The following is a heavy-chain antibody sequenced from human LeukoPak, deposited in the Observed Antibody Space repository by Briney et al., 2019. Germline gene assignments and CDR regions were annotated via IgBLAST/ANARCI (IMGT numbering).Heavy chain of an antibody. Sequence: GGSLRLSCAASGFTFSNCWMSWIRQAPGKGLEWVANIKQDGSEKYYVDSVKGRFTVSRDNAKNSLYLQMDSLRADDTALYYCAGWRTYDSGSYNYWGQGTLVTVSS. CDR2: IKQDGSEK. V-gene: IGHV3-7*01. CDR1: GFTFSNCW. CDR3: AGWRTYDSGSYNY. D-gene: IGHD3-10*01. J-gene: IGHJ4*02.